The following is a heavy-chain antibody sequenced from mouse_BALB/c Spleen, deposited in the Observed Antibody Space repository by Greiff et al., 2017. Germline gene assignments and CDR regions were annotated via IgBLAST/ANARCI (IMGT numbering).Heavy chain of an antibody. CDR1: GFAFSSYD. V-gene: IGHV5-12-1*01. D-gene: IGHD2-1*01. CDR2: ISSGGGST. Sequence: EVQGVEPGGGLVKPGGSLKLSCAASGFAFSSYDMSWVRQTPEKRLEWVAYISSGGGSTYYPDTVKGRFTISRDNAKNTLYLQMSSLKSEDTAMYYCARQNGNYDYAMDYWGQGASVTVSS. J-gene: IGHJ4*01. CDR3: ARQNGNYDYAMDY.